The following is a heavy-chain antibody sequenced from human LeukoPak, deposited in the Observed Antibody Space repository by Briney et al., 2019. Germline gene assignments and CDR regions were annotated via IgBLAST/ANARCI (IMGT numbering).Heavy chain of an antibody. V-gene: IGHV1-18*01. Sequence: ASVKVSCKASGYTFINYGVSWVRQAPGQGLEWMGWISTYNGNTKYADKFQGRVTVTTDTSTSTAYMELRSLRSDDTAVYYCARVCYYDSSGYGLDIWGQGTMVTVSS. CDR1: GYTFINYG. D-gene: IGHD3-22*01. J-gene: IGHJ3*02. CDR2: ISTYNGNT. CDR3: ARVCYYDSSGYGLDI.